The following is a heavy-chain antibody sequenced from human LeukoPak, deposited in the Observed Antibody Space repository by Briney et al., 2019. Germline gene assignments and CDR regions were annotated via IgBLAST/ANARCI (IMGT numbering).Heavy chain of an antibody. CDR1: GGSFSGYY. Sequence: PSETLSLTCAVYGGSFSGYYWSWIRQPPGKGLEWIGEINHSGSTNYNPSLKSRVTISVDTSKNQFSLKLSSVTAADTAVYYCASFTDGAALFDYWGQGTLVTVSS. D-gene: IGHD1-26*01. V-gene: IGHV4-34*01. CDR2: INHSGST. J-gene: IGHJ4*02. CDR3: ASFTDGAALFDY.